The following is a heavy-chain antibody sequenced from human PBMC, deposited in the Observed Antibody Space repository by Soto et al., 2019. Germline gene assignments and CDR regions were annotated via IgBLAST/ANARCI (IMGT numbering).Heavy chain of an antibody. Sequence: ASVKVSCKASGYTFTSYDINWVRQATGQGLEWMGWMNPNSGNTGYAQKFQGRVTMTRNTSISTAYMELSSLRSEDTAVYYCARSPMVRGGWRRWRFNWFDPWGQGTLVTVSS. CDR3: ARSPMVRGGWRRWRFNWFDP. CDR1: GYTFTSYD. D-gene: IGHD3-10*01. CDR2: MNPNSGNT. V-gene: IGHV1-8*01. J-gene: IGHJ5*02.